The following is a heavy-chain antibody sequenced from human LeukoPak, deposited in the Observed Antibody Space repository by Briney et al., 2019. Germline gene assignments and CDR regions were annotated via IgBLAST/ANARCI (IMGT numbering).Heavy chain of an antibody. V-gene: IGHV3-23*01. CDR2: ISGSGGST. CDR1: GFTFSSYA. CDR3: AKEEEYQLLSDY. D-gene: IGHD2-2*01. J-gene: IGHJ4*02. Sequence: PGGSLRLSCAASGFTFSSYAMSWVRQAPGKGPDWVSAISGSGGSTYYADPVKGRFTISRDNSKNTLYLQMNSLRAEDTAVYYCAKEEEYQLLSDYWGQGTLVTVSS.